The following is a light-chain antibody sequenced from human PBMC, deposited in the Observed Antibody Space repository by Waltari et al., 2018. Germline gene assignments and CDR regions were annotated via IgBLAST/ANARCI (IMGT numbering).Light chain of an antibody. CDR2: ENS. J-gene: IGLJ7*01. CDR3: GTWDSSLSGAV. V-gene: IGLV1-51*02. CDR1: ISNIGNNY. Sequence: QSVLTQPPSVSAAPGQRVTISCSGGISNIGNNYVSWYRQFQGTAPKLLIYENSGRPSGIPGRFSGSKSGTSATLDITGLQAGDEADYCCGTWDSSLSGAVFGGGTHLTVL.